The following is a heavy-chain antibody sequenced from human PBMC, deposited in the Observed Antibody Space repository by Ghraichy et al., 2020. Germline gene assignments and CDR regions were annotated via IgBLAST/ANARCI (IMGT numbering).Heavy chain of an antibody. CDR2: IYYTGST. CDR1: GGSISDNY. CDR3: ARGYNWYMDV. Sequence: SETLSLTCIVSGGSISDNYWSWIRQPPGKRLEWIGYIYYTGSTDYNPSLNSRVTISVDTSKTQYSLKVTSVTAADTAVYYCARGYNWYMDVWGKGPRSPSP. J-gene: IGHJ6*03. V-gene: IGHV4-59*01.